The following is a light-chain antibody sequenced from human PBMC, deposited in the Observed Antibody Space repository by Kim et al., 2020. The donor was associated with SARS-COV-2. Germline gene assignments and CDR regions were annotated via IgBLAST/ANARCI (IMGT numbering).Light chain of an antibody. CDR1: KLGDKY. CDR3: QAWDSRAWV. V-gene: IGLV3-1*01. J-gene: IGLJ3*02. CDR2: QDS. Sequence: SYELTQPPSVSVSPGQTASITCSGDKLGDKYARWYQQKPGQSPVLVIYQDSKRPSGIPERFSGSNSGNTATLTISRTQAMDEADYYCQAWDSRAWVFGGG.